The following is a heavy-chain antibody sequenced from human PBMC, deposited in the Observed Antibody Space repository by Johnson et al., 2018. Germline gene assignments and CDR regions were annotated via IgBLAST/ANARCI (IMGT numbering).Heavy chain of an antibody. D-gene: IGHD1-1*01. J-gene: IGHJ6*02. Sequence: VQLVQSGGGLVQPGGSLRLSCAASGFTFSSYSMNWVRQAPGKGLEWVSYISSSSSTIYYADSVKGRFTISRDNAKKSLYLQMNSLRDEETAVYYCAGEDGNDVYYYYYGMDVWGQGTTVTVSS. CDR2: ISSSSSTI. V-gene: IGHV3-48*02. CDR1: GFTFSSYS. CDR3: AGEDGNDVYYYYYGMDV.